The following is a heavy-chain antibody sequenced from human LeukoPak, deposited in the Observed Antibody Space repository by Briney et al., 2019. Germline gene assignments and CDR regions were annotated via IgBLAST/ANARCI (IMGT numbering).Heavy chain of an antibody. V-gene: IGHV2-5*02. Sequence: ESGPTLVNATQTLTLTGTFSGFSLRTSGVGVGWIRQPPGKALEWLALIYWDDDKRYSPSLKSRVTISKDTSKDQVVLTMNNMDPVDTATYYCAHTVDGVYDYWGQGTLVTVSS. CDR1: GFSLRTSGVG. D-gene: IGHD4-23*01. CDR2: IYWDDDK. CDR3: AHTVDGVYDY. J-gene: IGHJ4*02.